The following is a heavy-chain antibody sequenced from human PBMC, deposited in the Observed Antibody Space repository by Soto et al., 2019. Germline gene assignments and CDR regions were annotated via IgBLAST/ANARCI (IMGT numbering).Heavy chain of an antibody. V-gene: IGHV4-30-2*01. CDR2: IYHSWST. J-gene: IGHJ4*02. D-gene: IGHD6-19*01. CDR3: ARAGGLGAVAADY. CDR1: GGSISSGGYS. Sequence: TLSLTCAVSGGSISSGGYSWSWIRQPPGKGLEWIGYIYHSWSTYYNPSLKSRVTISVDRSKNQFSLKLSSVTAADTAVYYCARAGGLGAVAADYWGQGTLVTVSS.